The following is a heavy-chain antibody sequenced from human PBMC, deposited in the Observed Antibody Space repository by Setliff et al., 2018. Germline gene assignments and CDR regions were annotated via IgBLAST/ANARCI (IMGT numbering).Heavy chain of an antibody. CDR1: GFSINSGTHF. CDR2: FYYSDST. V-gene: IGHV4-39*07. CDR3: AGRPQNTPMGPCDY. J-gene: IGHJ4*02. D-gene: IGHD5-18*01. Sequence: PSETLSLTCTVSGFSINSGTHFWGWVRQPPGKGLEWIGSFYYSDSTYYNPSLGSRVTISVDTSKNQFSLMLTSVTAADTAIYYCAGRPQNTPMGPCDYWGQGTLVTVSS.